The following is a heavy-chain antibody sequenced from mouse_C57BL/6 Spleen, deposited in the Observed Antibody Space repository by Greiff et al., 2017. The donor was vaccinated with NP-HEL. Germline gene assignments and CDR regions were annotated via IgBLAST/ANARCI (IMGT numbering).Heavy chain of an antibody. CDR3: ARSGIYYGSSYLYYFDY. Sequence: VQLQQSGAELARPGASVKLSCKASGYTFTSYGISWVKQRTGQGLEWIGEIYPRSGNTYYNEKFKGKATLTADKSSSTAYMELRSLTSEDSAVYFCARSGIYYGSSYLYYFDYWGQGTTLTVSS. CDR2: IYPRSGNT. V-gene: IGHV1-81*01. J-gene: IGHJ2*01. D-gene: IGHD1-1*01. CDR1: GYTFTSYG.